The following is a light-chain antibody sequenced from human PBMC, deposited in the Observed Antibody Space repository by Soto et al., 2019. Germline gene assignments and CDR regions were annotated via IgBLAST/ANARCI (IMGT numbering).Light chain of an antibody. V-gene: IGKV3-15*01. CDR2: GAS. J-gene: IGKJ1*01. Sequence: EIVMTQSPATLSVKQGERATLSCRASQSVSSYLAWYQQKPGQAPRLLIYGASTRATGIPARFSGSGSGTEFTLTISSLQSEDFAVYYCQQYSNWPRRTFGQGTKVDIK. CDR1: QSVSSY. CDR3: QQYSNWPRRT.